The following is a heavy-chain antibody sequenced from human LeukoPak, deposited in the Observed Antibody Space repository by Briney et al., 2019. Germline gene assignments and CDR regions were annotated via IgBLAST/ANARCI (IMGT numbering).Heavy chain of an antibody. CDR3: ARTPVAGGWDY. CDR1: GGSITSYY. J-gene: IGHJ4*02. Sequence: PSETLSLTCTVSGGSITSYYWSWIRQPAGKGLEWIGRIYSSGSTNYNPSLKSRVTMSVDTSKNHFSLKLTSVTAADTAVYYCARTPVAGGWDYWGQGSLVTVSS. CDR2: IYSSGST. D-gene: IGHD6-19*01. V-gene: IGHV4-4*07.